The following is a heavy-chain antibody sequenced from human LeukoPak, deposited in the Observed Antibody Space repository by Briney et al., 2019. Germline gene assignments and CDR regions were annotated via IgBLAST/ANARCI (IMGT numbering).Heavy chain of an antibody. V-gene: IGHV3-74*01. CDR3: ASAVAGTY. CDR1: GFNFSNYW. CDR2: IKSDGSTT. D-gene: IGHD6-19*01. Sequence: GGSLRLSCAASGFNFSNYWMHWVRQAPGKGLVWVSRIKSDGSTTAYADSVKGRFTISRDNAKNTLYLQMNSLRAEDTSVYHCASAVAGTYWGQGTLVTVSS. J-gene: IGHJ4*02.